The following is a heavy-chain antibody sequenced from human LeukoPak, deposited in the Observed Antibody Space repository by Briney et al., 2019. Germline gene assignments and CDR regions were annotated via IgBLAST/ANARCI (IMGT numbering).Heavy chain of an antibody. CDR2: ISSSSITI. V-gene: IGHV3-48*02. CDR1: GFTVSTNY. CDR3: ARDKGYGDSVYWYFDL. J-gene: IGHJ2*01. D-gene: IGHD4-17*01. Sequence: GGSLRLSCAASGFTVSTNYMNWVRQAPGKGLEWVSFISSSSITIYYADSVKGRFTISRDNDKNSLYLQMNSLKDEDTAVYYCARDKGYGDSVYWYFDLWGRGTLVTVSS.